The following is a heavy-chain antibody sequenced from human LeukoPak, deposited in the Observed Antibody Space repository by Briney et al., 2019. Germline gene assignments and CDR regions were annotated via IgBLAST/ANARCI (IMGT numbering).Heavy chain of an antibody. CDR2: IKQDGSEK. J-gene: IGHJ4*02. Sequence: GGSLRLSCAASGFTFSDYEMNWVRQAPGKGLEWVASIKQDGSEKYYVDSVKGRFTMSRDNSKNSLYLQMNSLRAEDTAVYYCARDGFLNRFDYWGQGTLVTVSS. D-gene: IGHD1-14*01. CDR1: GFTFSDYE. CDR3: ARDGFLNRFDY. V-gene: IGHV3-7*01.